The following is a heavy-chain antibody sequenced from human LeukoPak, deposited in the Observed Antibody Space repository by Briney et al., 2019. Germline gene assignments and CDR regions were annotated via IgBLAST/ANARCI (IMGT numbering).Heavy chain of an antibody. Sequence: NKYYADSVKGRFTISRDNSKNTLYLQMPRLSAEATAVYYCTTDRPYSSSWFRYYYYYGMDVWGQGTTVTVSS. CDR2: NK. V-gene: IGHV3-30-3*01. J-gene: IGHJ6*02. CDR3: TTDRPYSSSWFRYYYYYGMDV. D-gene: IGHD6-13*01.